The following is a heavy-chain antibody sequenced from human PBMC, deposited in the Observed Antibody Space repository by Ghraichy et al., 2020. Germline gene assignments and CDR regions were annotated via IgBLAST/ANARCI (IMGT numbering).Heavy chain of an antibody. V-gene: IGHV3-23*01. CDR3: AKGSTIFGVALDWDY. CDR1: GFTFSSYA. Sequence: GGSLRLSCAASGFTFSSYAMSWVRQAPGKGLEWVSAISGSGGSTYYADSVKGRFTISRDNSKNTLYLQMNSLRAEDTAVYYCAKGSTIFGVALDWDYWGQGTLVTVSS. D-gene: IGHD3-3*01. CDR2: ISGSGGST. J-gene: IGHJ4*02.